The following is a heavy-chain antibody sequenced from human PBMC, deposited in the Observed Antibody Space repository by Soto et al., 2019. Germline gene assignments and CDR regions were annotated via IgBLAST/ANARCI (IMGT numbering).Heavy chain of an antibody. J-gene: IGHJ4*02. Sequence: ASVKVSCKASGYTFTSYGISWVRQAPGQGLEWMGWISAYNGNTNYAQKLQGRVTMTTDTSTSTAYMELRSLRSDDTAVYYCARVGFLDIVATEGYWGQGTLVTVSS. V-gene: IGHV1-18*01. CDR2: ISAYNGNT. CDR3: ARVGFLDIVATEGY. D-gene: IGHD5-12*01. CDR1: GYTFTSYG.